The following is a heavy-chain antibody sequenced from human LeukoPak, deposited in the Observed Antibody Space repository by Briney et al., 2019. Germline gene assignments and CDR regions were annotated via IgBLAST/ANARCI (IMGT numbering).Heavy chain of an antibody. CDR3: ARHGGIAYYYGMDV. J-gene: IGHJ6*02. D-gene: IGHD6-13*01. V-gene: IGHV4-59*08. CDR2: IYDSGNT. Sequence: PSETLSLTCTVSGVSISAYSWSWIRQPPGKGLEWLGYIYDSGNTKYDPSLKSRLTILRDTSKKQISLRLSSVTAADTAVYYCARHGGIAYYYGMDVWGQGTTVTVSS. CDR1: GVSISAYS.